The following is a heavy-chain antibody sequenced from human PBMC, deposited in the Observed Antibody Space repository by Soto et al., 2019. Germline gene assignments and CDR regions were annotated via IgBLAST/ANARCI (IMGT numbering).Heavy chain of an antibody. CDR1: GYTFTSYY. CDR3: ARDRLPRIGFWSGYFDY. V-gene: IGHV1-46*01. D-gene: IGHD3-3*01. Sequence: ASVKVSCKASGYTFTSYYMHWVRQAPGQGLEWMGIINPSGGSTSYAQKFQGRVTMTRDTSTSTVYMELSSLRSEDTAVYYCARDRLPRIGFWSGYFDYWGQGTLVTVSS. J-gene: IGHJ4*02. CDR2: INPSGGST.